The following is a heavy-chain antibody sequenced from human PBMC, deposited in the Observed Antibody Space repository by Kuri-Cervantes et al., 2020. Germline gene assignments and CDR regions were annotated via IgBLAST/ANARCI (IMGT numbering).Heavy chain of an antibody. CDR2: ISSSSSYI. CDR3: ASPSSDGDDYYYYCMDV. CDR1: GFTFSSYS. J-gene: IGHJ6*02. Sequence: GESLKISCAAAGFTFSSYSMNWVRQAPGKGLEWVSSISSSSSYIYYADSVKGRFTISRDHAKNSLYLQMNSLRAEDTAVYYCASPSSDGDDYYYYCMDVWGQGTTVTVSS. V-gene: IGHV3-21*01. D-gene: IGHD4-17*01.